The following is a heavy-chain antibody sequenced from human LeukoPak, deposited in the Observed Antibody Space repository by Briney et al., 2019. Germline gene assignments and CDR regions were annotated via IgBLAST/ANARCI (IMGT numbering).Heavy chain of an antibody. CDR1: GFTLSDAW. CDR3: AKVRSMELGN. V-gene: IGHV3-30*02. CDR2: IRYDGSNK. J-gene: IGHJ4*02. Sequence: GGSLRLSCAASGFTLSDAWMSWVRQAPGKGLEWVAFIRYDGSNKYYADSVKGRFTISRDNSKNTLYLQMNSLRAEDTAVYYCAKVRSMELGNWGQGTLVTVSS. D-gene: IGHD1-7*01.